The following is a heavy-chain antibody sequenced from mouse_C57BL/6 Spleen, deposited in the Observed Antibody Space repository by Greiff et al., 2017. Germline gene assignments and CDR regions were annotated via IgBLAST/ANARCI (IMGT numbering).Heavy chain of an antibody. Sequence: QVQLQQPGAELVKPGASVKMSCKASGYTFTSYWITWVKQRPGQGLEWIGDVFPGSGSTNYNEKFKSKATLTVDTSSSTAYMELSSLTSKDSAVYDYARKRYDGYYWCAYWGQGTLVTVSA. D-gene: IGHD2-3*01. V-gene: IGHV1-55*01. J-gene: IGHJ3*01. CDR1: GYTFTSYW. CDR2: VFPGSGST. CDR3: ARKRYDGYYWCAY.